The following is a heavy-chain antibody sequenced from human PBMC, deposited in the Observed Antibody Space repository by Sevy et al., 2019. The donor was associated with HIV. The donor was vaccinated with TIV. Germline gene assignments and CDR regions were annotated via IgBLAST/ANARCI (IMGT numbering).Heavy chain of an antibody. CDR2: INHSGST. Sequence: SETLSLTCAVYGGSFSGYYWSWIRQPPGKGLEWVGEINHSGSTNYNPSLKSRVTISVDTSKNQFSLKLSSVTAADTAVYYCARGFGYRSSTSCYGGGYYYYYMDVWGKGTTVTVSS. J-gene: IGHJ6*03. CDR3: ARGFGYRSSTSCYGGGYYYYYMDV. CDR1: GGSFSGYY. D-gene: IGHD2-2*01. V-gene: IGHV4-34*01.